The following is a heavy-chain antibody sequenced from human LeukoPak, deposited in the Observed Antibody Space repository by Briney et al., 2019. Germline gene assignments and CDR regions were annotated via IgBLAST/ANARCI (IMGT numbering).Heavy chain of an antibody. V-gene: IGHV3-11*04. CDR3: ATYNWNYRGDAFDI. Sequence: PGGSLRLSCSASGFTSSDYYMSWIRQAPGKGLEWVSYISSSGSTIYYADSVKGRFTISRDNAKNSLYLQMNSLRAEDTAVYYCATYNWNYRGDAFDIWGQGTMVTVSS. D-gene: IGHD1-7*01. CDR2: ISSSGSTI. J-gene: IGHJ3*02. CDR1: GFTSSDYY.